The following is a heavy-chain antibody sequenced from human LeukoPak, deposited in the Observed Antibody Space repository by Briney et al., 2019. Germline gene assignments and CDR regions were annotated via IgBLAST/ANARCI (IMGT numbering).Heavy chain of an antibody. CDR1: GGSFSGYY. D-gene: IGHD3-3*01. V-gene: IGHV4-34*01. CDR2: INHSGST. CDR3: ARGLLSPNDFWSGRNWFDP. J-gene: IGHJ5*02. Sequence: SETLSLTCAVSGGSFSGYYWSWIRQPPGKGLEWIGEINHSGSTNYNPSLKSRVTISVDTSKNQFSLKLSSVTAADTAVYYCARGLLSPNDFWSGRNWFDPWGQGTLVTVSS.